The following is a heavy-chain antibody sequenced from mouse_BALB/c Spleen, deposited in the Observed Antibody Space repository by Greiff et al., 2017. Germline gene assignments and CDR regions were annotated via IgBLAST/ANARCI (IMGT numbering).Heavy chain of an antibody. Sequence: QVQLKESGPGLVAPSQSLSITCTVSGFSLTGYGVNWVRQPPGKGLEWLGMIWGDGSTDYNSALKSRLSISKDNSKSQVFLKMNSLQTDDTARYYCARQLGLAAYYAMDYWGQGTSVTVSS. V-gene: IGHV2-6-7*01. CDR3: ARQLGLAAYYAMDY. D-gene: IGHD4-1*02. CDR2: IWGDGST. CDR1: GFSLTGYG. J-gene: IGHJ4*01.